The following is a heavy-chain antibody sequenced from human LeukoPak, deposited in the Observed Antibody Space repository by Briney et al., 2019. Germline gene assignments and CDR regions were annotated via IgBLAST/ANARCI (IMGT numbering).Heavy chain of an antibody. CDR1: GGTFSSYA. V-gene: IGHV1-69*05. CDR2: IIPIFGTA. J-gene: IGHJ5*02. CDR3: ARNKYCSSTSCYPHLNWFDP. Sequence: SVKVSCKASGGTFSSYAISWVRQAPGQGLEWMGGIIPIFGTANYAQKFQGRVTITTDESTSTAYMEPSSLRSEDTAVYYCARNKYCSSTSCYPHLNWFDPWGQGTLVTVSS. D-gene: IGHD2-2*01.